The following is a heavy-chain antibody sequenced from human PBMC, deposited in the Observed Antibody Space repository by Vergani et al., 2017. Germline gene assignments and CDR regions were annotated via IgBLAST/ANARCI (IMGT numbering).Heavy chain of an antibody. CDR1: GFTFSSYS. CDR3: AGDIMAPYCFDY. J-gene: IGHJ4*02. V-gene: IGHV3-21*01. Sequence: EVQLVESGGGLVKPGGSLRLSCAASGFTFSSYSMNWVRQAPGTGLEWVSSISSSSSNIYYADSVKGRFTISRDNAKNSLYLQMNSLRDEDTAVYCCAGDIMAPYCFDYWGQGTLVTVSS. D-gene: IGHD3-16*01. CDR2: ISSSSSNI.